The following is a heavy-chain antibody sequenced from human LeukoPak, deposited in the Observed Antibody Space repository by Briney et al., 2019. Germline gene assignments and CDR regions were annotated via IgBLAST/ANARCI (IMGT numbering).Heavy chain of an antibody. CDR3: ARGYTSFDY. J-gene: IGHJ4*02. D-gene: IGHD2-2*02. CDR1: GFTFSSYS. CDR2: FISTTSYI. Sequence: GGSLRLSCAASGFTFSSYSMNWVRQAPGKGLEWVSSFISTTSYIYYADSVKGRFTISRDNAKNSLYLQMNSLRAEDTAVYYCARGYTSFDYWGQGTLVTVSS. V-gene: IGHV3-21*01.